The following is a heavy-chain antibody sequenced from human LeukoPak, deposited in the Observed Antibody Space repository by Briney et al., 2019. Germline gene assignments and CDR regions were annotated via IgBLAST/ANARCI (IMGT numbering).Heavy chain of an antibody. V-gene: IGHV4-59*01. CDR1: GGSISSYY. CDR2: IYYSGST. Sequence: SETLSLTCTVSGGSISSYYWSWIRQPPGKGLEWIGYIYYSGSTNYNPSPKNRVTISGDTSKNQFSLKLSSVTAGDTAVYYCARGVRGYPFDYGGQGTLVTVSS. CDR3: ARGVRGYPFDY. J-gene: IGHJ4*02. D-gene: IGHD5-12*01.